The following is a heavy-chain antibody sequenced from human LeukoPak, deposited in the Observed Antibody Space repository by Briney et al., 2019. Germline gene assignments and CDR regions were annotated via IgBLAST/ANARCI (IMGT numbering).Heavy chain of an antibody. CDR1: GFTFDDYA. V-gene: IGHV3-9*01. J-gene: IGHJ4*02. CDR2: ISWNSGSI. CDR3: ARIGSYVSYFNY. D-gene: IGHD2-15*01. Sequence: GRSLRLSCAASGFTFDDYAMHWVRQAPGKGLEWVSGISWNSGSIGYADSVKGRFTISRDNSKSTLYLQMNSLRAEDTAVYYCARIGSYVSYFNYWGQGTLVTVSS.